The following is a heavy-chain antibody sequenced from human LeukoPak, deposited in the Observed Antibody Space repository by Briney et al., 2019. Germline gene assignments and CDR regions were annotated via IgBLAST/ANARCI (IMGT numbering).Heavy chain of an antibody. D-gene: IGHD6-13*01. CDR2: ISSSSSTV. J-gene: IGHJ6*02. Sequence: GGSLRLSCAASGFTFSSYWMHWVRQAPGKGLEWVSFISSSSSTVYYADSVKGRFTISRDSAKNSLYLQMNSLRDEDTALYYCVRDRIAATGRRMDVWGQGTTVTVSS. CDR3: VRDRIAATGRRMDV. CDR1: GFTFSSYW. V-gene: IGHV3-48*02.